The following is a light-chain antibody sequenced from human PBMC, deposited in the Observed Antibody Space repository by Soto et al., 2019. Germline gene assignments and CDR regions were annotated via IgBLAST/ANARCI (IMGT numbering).Light chain of an antibody. CDR2: DVS. Sequence: QSALTQPRSVSGSPGQSVAISCTGTSNDVGGYDYVSWYQQHPGKAPKLMIYDVSKRPSGVPDRFSGSKSGDTASLTISGLQADDEADYYCCSSACRNIRYVFGAGTKLTVL. CDR1: SNDVGGYDY. CDR3: CSSACRNIRYV. J-gene: IGLJ1*01. V-gene: IGLV2-11*01.